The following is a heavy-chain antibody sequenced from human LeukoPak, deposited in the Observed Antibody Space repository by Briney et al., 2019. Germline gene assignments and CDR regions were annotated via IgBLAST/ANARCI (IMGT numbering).Heavy chain of an antibody. J-gene: IGHJ4*02. CDR2: IYYSGST. CDR1: GGSISSGGYY. CDR3: ARDDYGDSYFEY. V-gene: IGHV4-31*03. D-gene: IGHD4-17*01. Sequence: SQTLSLTCTVSGGSISSGGYYWSWIRQHPGKGLEWIGYIYYSGSTYYNPSLKSRVTISVDTSKNQFSLKLSFVTAADTAVYYCARDDYGDSYFEYWGQGTLVTVSS.